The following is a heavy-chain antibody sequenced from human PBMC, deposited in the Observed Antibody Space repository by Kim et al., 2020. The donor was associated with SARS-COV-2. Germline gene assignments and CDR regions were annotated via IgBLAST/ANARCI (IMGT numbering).Heavy chain of an antibody. D-gene: IGHD1-1*01. CDR2: T. CDR3: ARESVRRRFDP. J-gene: IGHJ5*02. Sequence: TNYSRSLKTRVTKTVSTSKNQYSLKLSSVAAADTAVYYCARESVRRRFDPWGQGTLVTVSS. V-gene: IGHV4-34*01.